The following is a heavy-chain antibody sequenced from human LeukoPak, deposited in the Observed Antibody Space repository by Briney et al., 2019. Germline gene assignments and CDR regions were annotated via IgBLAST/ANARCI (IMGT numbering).Heavy chain of an antibody. D-gene: IGHD2-8*02. CDR1: GFTFSSYS. CDR2: ISSSSSTI. Sequence: GGSLRLSCAASGFTFSSYSMNWVRQAPGKGLEWVSYISSSSSTIYYADSVKGRFTISRDNAKNSLYLQMNSLRDEDTAVYYYARDHCTGGVCYDAFDIWGQGTMVTVSS. V-gene: IGHV3-48*02. CDR3: ARDHCTGGVCYDAFDI. J-gene: IGHJ3*02.